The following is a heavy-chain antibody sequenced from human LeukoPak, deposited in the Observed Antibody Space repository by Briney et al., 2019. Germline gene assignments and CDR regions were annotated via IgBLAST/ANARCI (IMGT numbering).Heavy chain of an antibody. Sequence: GGSLRLSCVASGFTFSSYSMNWVRQAPGKGLGWVSYISSGSDIISYADSVKGRFTISRDNAKNTLYLQMNSLRAEDTAVYYCARDPTTYYDILTGYRGLGIFDYWGQGTLVTVSS. CDR3: ARDPTTYYDILTGYRGLGIFDY. J-gene: IGHJ4*02. CDR2: ISSGSDII. V-gene: IGHV3-48*04. D-gene: IGHD3-9*01. CDR1: GFTFSSYS.